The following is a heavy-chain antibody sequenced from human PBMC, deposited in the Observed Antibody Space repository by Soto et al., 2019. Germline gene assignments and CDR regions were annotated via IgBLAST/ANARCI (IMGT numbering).Heavy chain of an antibody. CDR2: IYHSGTF. V-gene: IGHV4-4*02. CDR3: VRSVPAATWQYSGMDV. J-gene: IGHJ6*02. CDR1: GDSVSSSSC. D-gene: IGHD2-2*01. Sequence: QVRLQESGPGLVEPSGTLSLTCAVSGDSVSSSSCWSWVRQAPGKGLEWIGEIYHSGTFNYNPSLASRASGSVDKSRNQLSLNLKSLTAADTAVYYCVRSVPAATWQYSGMDVWGQGTTVTVSS.